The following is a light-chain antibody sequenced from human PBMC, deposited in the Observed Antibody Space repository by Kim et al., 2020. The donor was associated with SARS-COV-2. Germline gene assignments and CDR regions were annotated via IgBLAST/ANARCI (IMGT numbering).Light chain of an antibody. Sequence: SPGERVTLSCRASQSISNKLAWYQQKPGQAPRLLIYGASTRATGIPARFSDSGSGTEFTLDISSLQSEDFAVYYCQQYYNWPPVTFGGGTKVDIK. CDR1: QSISNK. V-gene: IGKV3-15*01. CDR2: GAS. CDR3: QQYYNWPPVT. J-gene: IGKJ4*02.